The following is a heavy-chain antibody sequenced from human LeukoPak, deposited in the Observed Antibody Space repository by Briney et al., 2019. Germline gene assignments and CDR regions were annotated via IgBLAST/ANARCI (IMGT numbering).Heavy chain of an antibody. V-gene: IGHV3-23*01. J-gene: IGHJ4*02. CDR1: GFTFSTFA. CDR2: IFPSGGEI. Sequence: GGTLRLSCAASGFTFSTFAMIWVRQPPGRGLEWVSSIFPSGGEIHYADSVRGRFTISRDNSKSTLSLQMNSLRAEDTAIYYCATYRQVLLPFESWGQGTLVTVSS. D-gene: IGHD2-8*02. CDR3: ATYRQVLLPFES.